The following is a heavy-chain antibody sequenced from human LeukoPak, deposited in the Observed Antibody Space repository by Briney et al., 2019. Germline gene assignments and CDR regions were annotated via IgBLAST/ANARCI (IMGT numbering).Heavy chain of an antibody. CDR2: IYYSGST. CDR1: GGSISSYY. CDR3: ARYYYDSSGYYRIETLDAFDI. V-gene: IGHV4-59*01. D-gene: IGHD3-22*01. Sequence: SETLSLTCTVSGGSISSYYWSWIRQPPGKGLEWIGYIYYSGSTNYNPSLKSRVTISVDTSKNQFSLKLSSVTAADTAVYYCARYYYDSSGYYRIETLDAFDIWGQGTMVTVSS. J-gene: IGHJ3*02.